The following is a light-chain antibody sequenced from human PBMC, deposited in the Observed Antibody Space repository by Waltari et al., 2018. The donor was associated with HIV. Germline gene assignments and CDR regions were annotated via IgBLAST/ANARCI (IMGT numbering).Light chain of an antibody. Sequence: EVVMTQSPATLSVSPGERAALACMASQSVSSNVRWSQQKPGQAPRLLIYAASTRATGVPVRISGSGSGTEFTLTISSLQSEDFAVYYCQQYNDWPRTFGQGTKVEIK. V-gene: IGKV3-15*01. CDR3: QQYNDWPRT. J-gene: IGKJ1*01. CDR1: QSVSSN. CDR2: AAS.